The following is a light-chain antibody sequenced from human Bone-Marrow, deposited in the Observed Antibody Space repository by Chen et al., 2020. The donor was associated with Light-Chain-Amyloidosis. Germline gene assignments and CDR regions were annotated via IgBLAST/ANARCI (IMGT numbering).Light chain of an antibody. V-gene: IGKV3-11*01. Sequence: VLTQSPSTLSLSPGERASLFFTASQGIGTYLDWYRQQPGQAPRLLIYDASNRASDIPARFNGWVSCTDFTLTITNLEPEDFAVYYCQHRSSWPSITFVQGTRLEI. CDR3: QHRSSWPSIT. J-gene: IGKJ5*01. CDR1: QGIGTY. CDR2: DAS.